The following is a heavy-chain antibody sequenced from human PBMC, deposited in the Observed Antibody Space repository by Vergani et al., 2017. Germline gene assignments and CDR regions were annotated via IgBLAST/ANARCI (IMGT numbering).Heavy chain of an antibody. D-gene: IGHD6-13*01. CDR3: ARDGTIAAAGSTFDYYYYYMDV. CDR1: GGSISSYY. J-gene: IGHJ6*03. Sequence: QVQLQQWGAGLLKPSETLSLTCTVSGGSISSYYWSWIRQPPGKGLEWIGYIYYSGSTNYNPSLKSRVTISVDTSKNQFSLKLSSVTAADTAVYYCARDGTIAAAGSTFDYYYYYMDVWGKGTTVTVSS. CDR2: IYYSGST. V-gene: IGHV4-59*01.